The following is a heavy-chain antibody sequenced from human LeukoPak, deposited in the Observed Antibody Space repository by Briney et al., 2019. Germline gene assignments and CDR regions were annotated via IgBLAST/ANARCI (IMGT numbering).Heavy chain of an antibody. V-gene: IGHV3-23*01. CDR3: AKDATPYY. CDR1: GFSFDSFA. Sequence: GGSLRLSCAASGFSFDSFAMTWVRQAPGKGLEWVSGISGSGGSTYYADSVKDRFTISRDNFKNTVHLQMNSLRAEDTAVYYCAKDATPYYWGQGTLVTVSS. D-gene: IGHD1-26*01. J-gene: IGHJ4*02. CDR2: ISGSGGST.